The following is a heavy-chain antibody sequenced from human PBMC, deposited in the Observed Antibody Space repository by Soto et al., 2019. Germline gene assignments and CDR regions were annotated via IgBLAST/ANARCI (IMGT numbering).Heavy chain of an antibody. D-gene: IGHD6-13*01. CDR2: ISCDGSNK. Sequence: GGSLRLSCAASGFTFSSYGMHWVRQAPGKGLEWVAVISCDGSNKYYADSVKGRFTISRDNSKNTLYLQMNSLRAEDTAVYYCAKDINVAAAGTYYYYGMDVWGQGTTVTVSS. V-gene: IGHV3-30*18. CDR3: AKDINVAAAGTYYYYGMDV. CDR1: GFTFSSYG. J-gene: IGHJ6*02.